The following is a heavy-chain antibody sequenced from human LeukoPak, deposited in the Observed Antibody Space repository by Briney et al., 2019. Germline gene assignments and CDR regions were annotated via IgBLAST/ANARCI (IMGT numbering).Heavy chain of an antibody. Sequence: GGSLRLSCAASGFTVSSNYMTWVRQAPGKGLEWVSVILGGGGTYYADSVKGRFTISRDNSKNTLYLQMNSLRAEDTAVYYCARGLVLTYYYFESWGQGTLVTVSP. V-gene: IGHV3-66*01. CDR1: GFTVSSNY. J-gene: IGHJ4*02. CDR3: ARGLVLTYYYFES. CDR2: ILGGGGT. D-gene: IGHD2-8*02.